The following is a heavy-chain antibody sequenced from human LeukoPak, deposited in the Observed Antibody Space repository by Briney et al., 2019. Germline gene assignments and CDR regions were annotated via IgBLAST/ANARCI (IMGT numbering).Heavy chain of an antibody. CDR1: GYTFTSYG. Sequence: ASVKVSCKASGYTFTSYGISWVRQAPGQGLEWMGWISAYNGNTNYAQKLQGRVTMTTDTPTSTAYMELRSLRSDDTAVYYCARWVVVPAAQSYYYGMDVWGQGTTVTVSS. CDR2: ISAYNGNT. J-gene: IGHJ6*02. V-gene: IGHV1-18*01. CDR3: ARWVVVPAAQSYYYGMDV. D-gene: IGHD2-2*01.